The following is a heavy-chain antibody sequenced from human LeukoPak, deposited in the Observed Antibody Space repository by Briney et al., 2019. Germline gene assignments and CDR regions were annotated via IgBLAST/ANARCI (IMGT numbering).Heavy chain of an antibody. CDR2: ISDSGDRT. D-gene: IGHD6-19*01. CDR3: ANDARRSSGWYSFDH. V-gene: IGHV3-23*01. J-gene: IGHJ4*02. Sequence: GGSLRLSCAASGFAFSRQDMGWVRQAPGKGLEWVSAISDSGDRTYYVDSVKGRFTTSRDNSKNTLYLQMNSLRADDTAVYYCANDARRSSGWYSFDHWGQGILVTVSS. CDR1: GFAFSRQD.